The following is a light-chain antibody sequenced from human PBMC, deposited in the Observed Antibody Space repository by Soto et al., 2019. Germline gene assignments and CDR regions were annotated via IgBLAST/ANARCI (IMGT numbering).Light chain of an antibody. V-gene: IGKV1-33*01. CDR1: EDISRY. CDR2: EAS. Sequence: DIQMTQLPSSLSASVGDRVTIACQASEDISRYLTWYQQKPGKAPKVLISEASNLETGFPSRFSGSGSGKNCTFPISSLQPDDIATYYCQQYGERPRTFGKGKLLEIK. CDR3: QQYGERPRT. J-gene: IGKJ5*01.